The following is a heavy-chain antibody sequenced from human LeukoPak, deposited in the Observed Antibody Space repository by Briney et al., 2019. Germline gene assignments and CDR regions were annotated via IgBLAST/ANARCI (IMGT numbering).Heavy chain of an antibody. V-gene: IGHV3-15*01. CDR2: IKSKTDGGTT. J-gene: IGHJ4*02. D-gene: IGHD6-19*01. CDR1: GFTFNNAW. CDR3: TTDLISVAGNFDY. Sequence: GGSLRLSCAASGFTFNNAWMSWVRQAPGKGLEWVGRIKSKTDGGTTDYAAPVKGRFTISRDDSKNTLYLQMYSLKTEDTAVYYCTTDLISVAGNFDYWGQGTLVTVSS.